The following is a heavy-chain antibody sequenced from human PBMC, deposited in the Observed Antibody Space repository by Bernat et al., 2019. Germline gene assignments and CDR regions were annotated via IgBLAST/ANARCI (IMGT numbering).Heavy chain of an antibody. V-gene: IGHV1-3*01. D-gene: IGHD2-15*01. J-gene: IGHJ6*02. CDR2: INAGNGNT. CDR1: GYTFTSYA. Sequence: QVQLVQSGAEVKKPGASVKVSCKASGYTFTSYAMHWVRQAPGQRLEWMGWINAGNGNTKYSQKFQGRVTITRDTSASTAYMELSSLRSEDTAVYYCARGAWRGGSRRGPYYYYYGMDVWGQGTTVTVSS. CDR3: ARGAWRGGSRRGPYYYYYGMDV.